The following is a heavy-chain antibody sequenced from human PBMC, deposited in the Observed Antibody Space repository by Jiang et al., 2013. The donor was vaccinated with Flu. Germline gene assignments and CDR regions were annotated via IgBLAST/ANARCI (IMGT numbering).Heavy chain of an antibody. CDR3: ATWDISAPATKFQQ. Sequence: SETLSLTCAVYGGSFSRYYWSWIRQPPGKGLEWIGEIDHSGSTNYNPSLKSRVAISADTSKNQFSLKLTSVTAADTAVYYCATWDISAPATKFQQWGQGTLVTVSS. CDR1: GGSFSRYY. J-gene: IGHJ1*01. D-gene: IGHD2-15*01. CDR2: IDHSGST. V-gene: IGHV4-34*01.